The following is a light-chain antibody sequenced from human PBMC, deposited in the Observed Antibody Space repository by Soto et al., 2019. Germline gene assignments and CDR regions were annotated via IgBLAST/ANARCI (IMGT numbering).Light chain of an antibody. J-gene: IGKJ5*01. CDR2: DAS. CDR1: QDIYTY. V-gene: IGKV1-5*01. Sequence: RLTQSPSSLSASVGDTVTNSCRASQDIYTYLAWYQQKPGKAPTLLIFDASSLHHGVPPRFAGSGSGSEFTLTINRLQADDFATYYSQHYTLSSAPLGQGTRV. CDR3: QHYTLSSAP.